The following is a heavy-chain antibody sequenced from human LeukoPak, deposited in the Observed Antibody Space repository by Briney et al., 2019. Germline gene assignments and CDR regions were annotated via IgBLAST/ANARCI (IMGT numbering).Heavy chain of an antibody. CDR3: ARDSSSSGAAFDI. V-gene: IGHV4-59*01. CDR2: IYYSGST. D-gene: IGHD3-22*01. Sequence: PSETLSLTCTVSGGSISSYYWSWIRQPPGKGLEWIGYIYYSGSTNNNPSLKSRVTISVDTSKNQFSLKLSSVTAADTAVYYCARDSSSSGAAFDIWGQGTMVTVSS. J-gene: IGHJ3*02. CDR1: GGSISSYY.